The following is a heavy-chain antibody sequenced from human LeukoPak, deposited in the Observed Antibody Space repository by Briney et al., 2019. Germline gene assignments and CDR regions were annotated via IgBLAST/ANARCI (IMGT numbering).Heavy chain of an antibody. CDR1: GVIFSNYA. J-gene: IGHJ4*02. CDR3: AKFAGDSSGLYSYFDY. V-gene: IGHV3-23*01. D-gene: IGHD6-19*01. Sequence: PGGSLRLSCAVSGVIFSNYAMAWVRQAPGKGLEWVSTNSGSGAGTYYADSVKGRYTISRDNSKNTVFLQMNSLRAEDTAVYYCAKFAGDSSGLYSYFDYWGQGTLVTVSS. CDR2: NSGSGAGT.